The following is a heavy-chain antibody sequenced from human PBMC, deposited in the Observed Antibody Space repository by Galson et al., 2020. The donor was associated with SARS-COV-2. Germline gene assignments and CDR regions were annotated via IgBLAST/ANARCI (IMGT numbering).Heavy chain of an antibody. V-gene: IGHV3-30*04. Sequence: GGSLRLPCAASGFTFTNYAIHWVRQAPGKGLEWVAVIAHNGGIKVYADSVKGRFTISRDNSENMLFLQMNSLRVDDTAVYYWARDVSGGASDIWGQGTMVTVSS. J-gene: IGHJ3*02. CDR2: IAHNGGIK. CDR1: GFTFTNYA. CDR3: ARDVSGGASDI. D-gene: IGHD1-26*01.